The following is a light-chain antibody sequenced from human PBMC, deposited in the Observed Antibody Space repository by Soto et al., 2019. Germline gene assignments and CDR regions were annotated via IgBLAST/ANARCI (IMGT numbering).Light chain of an antibody. CDR1: SSNIETNY. CDR3: ATWDNSLSGVV. V-gene: IGLV1-47*01. CDR2: RNN. J-gene: IGLJ2*01. Sequence: QSAVTQPPSASGTPGQRVTISCSGSSSNIETNYVYWYQQLPGTAPKLLIYRNNQRPSGVPDRFSGSKSGTSASLAISGLRSEDEADYYCATWDNSLSGVVFGGGTKLTVL.